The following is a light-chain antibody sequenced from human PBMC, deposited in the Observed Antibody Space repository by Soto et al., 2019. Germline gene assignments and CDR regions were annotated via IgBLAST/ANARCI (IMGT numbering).Light chain of an antibody. J-gene: IGKJ1*01. V-gene: IGKV1-5*03. CDR1: QTIDSW. CDR2: KAS. CDR3: QQYHIYSGT. Sequence: DIQMTQSPSTLSASVVERVTITCRASQTIDSWLAWYQQRPGKPPNLLIYKASTLASGVPSRFSGSGSGTEFTLTINSLQPDDFATYYCQQYHIYSGTFGQGTKVDI.